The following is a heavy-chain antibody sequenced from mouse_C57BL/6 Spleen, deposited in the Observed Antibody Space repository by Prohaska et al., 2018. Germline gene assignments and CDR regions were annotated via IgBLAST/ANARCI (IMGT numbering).Heavy chain of an antibody. J-gene: IGHJ4*01. Sequence: QVTLKESGPGILQSSQTLSLTCSFSGFSLSTSGMGVSWIRQPSGKGLEWLAHIYWDDDKRYNPSLKSQLTISKDTSRNQVFRKITSVDTADTATYYCARGLRRGSYYAMDYWGQGTSVTVSS. CDR2: IYWDDDK. CDR1: GFSLSTSGMG. CDR3: ARGLRRGSYYAMDY. V-gene: IGHV8-12*01. D-gene: IGHD2-12*01.